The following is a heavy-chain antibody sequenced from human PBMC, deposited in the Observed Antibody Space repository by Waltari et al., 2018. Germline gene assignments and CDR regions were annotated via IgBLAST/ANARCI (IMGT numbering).Heavy chain of an antibody. CDR3: ARSRIAVAGTPLA. D-gene: IGHD6-19*01. J-gene: IGHJ5*02. CDR2: IKQDGSEK. CDR1: GFTFSSYW. V-gene: IGHV3-7*01. Sequence: EVQLVESGGGLVQPGGSLRLSCAASGFTFSSYWMSWVRQAPGKGLEWVANIKQDGSEKYYVDSVKGRFTISRDNAKNSLYLQMNSLRAEDAAVYYCARSRIAVAGTPLAWGQGTLVTVSS.